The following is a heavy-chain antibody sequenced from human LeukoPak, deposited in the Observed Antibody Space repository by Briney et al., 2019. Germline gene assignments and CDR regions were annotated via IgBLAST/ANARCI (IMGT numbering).Heavy chain of an antibody. Sequence: GGSLRLSCAASGFTLRGYWMHWVRQAPGKGLEWASSISGGSTYYADSVKGRFTISRDDSEDTLYLQMNSLRAEDTAVYYCARSAITYGYAESWGQGTLVSVSS. CDR3: ARSAITYGYAES. D-gene: IGHD5-18*01. V-gene: IGHV3-23*01. CDR1: GFTLRGYW. J-gene: IGHJ5*02. CDR2: ISGGST.